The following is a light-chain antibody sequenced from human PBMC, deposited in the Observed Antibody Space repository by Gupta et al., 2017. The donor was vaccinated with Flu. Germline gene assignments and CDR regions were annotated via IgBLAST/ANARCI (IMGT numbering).Light chain of an antibody. J-gene: IGLJ2*01. CDR1: NSDVGAYNY. V-gene: IGLV2-11*01. CDR2: DVT. CDR3: CSYAGSYFYVA. Sequence: QPALTQPRSLSRSHGQSVTISFTGPNSDVGAYNYVSCYQQRPGKAPKLLIYDVTLRPSGVPDRFSGSKSGDTASLTISGLQTEDEADYYCCSYAGSYFYVAFGGGTKLTVL.